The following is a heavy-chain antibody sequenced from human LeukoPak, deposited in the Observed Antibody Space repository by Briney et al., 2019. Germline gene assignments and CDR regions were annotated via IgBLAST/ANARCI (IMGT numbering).Heavy chain of an antibody. Sequence: TGGSLRLSCATSGFTFSGSAIHWVRQASGKGLEWVGRIRSKANSYATIYVASVRGRFSISRDDSKNTAYLQMNSLKTEDTAVYYCTRPSYDSSVSGVVYWGQGTLVTVSS. CDR2: IRSKANSYAT. J-gene: IGHJ4*02. D-gene: IGHD3-22*01. CDR3: TRPSYDSSVSGVVY. V-gene: IGHV3-73*01. CDR1: GFTFSGSA.